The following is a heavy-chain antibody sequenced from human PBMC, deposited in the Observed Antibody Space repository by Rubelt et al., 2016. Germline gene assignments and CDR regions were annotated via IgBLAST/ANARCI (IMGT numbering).Heavy chain of an antibody. D-gene: IGHD6-13*01. V-gene: IGHV4-34*01. CDR2: INHSGST. J-gene: IGHJ6*02. Sequence: EWIGEINHSGSTNYNPSLKSRVTISVDTSKNQFSLKLSSVTAADTAVYYCASLAAAGTVNYYYYGMDVWGQGTTVTVSS. CDR3: ASLAAAGTVNYYYYGMDV.